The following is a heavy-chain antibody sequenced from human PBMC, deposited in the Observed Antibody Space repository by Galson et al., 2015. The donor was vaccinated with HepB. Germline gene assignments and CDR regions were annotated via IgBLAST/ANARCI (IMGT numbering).Heavy chain of an antibody. V-gene: IGHV3-11*01. CDR3: ARARGSGYYYTEGYYYYYYMDV. D-gene: IGHD3-22*01. CDR1: GFTFSDYY. Sequence: SLRLSCAASGFTFSDYYMSWIRQAPGKGLEWVSYISSSGSTIYYADSVKGRFTISRDNAKNSLYLQMNSLRAEDTAVYYCARARGSGYYYTEGYYYYYYMDVWGKGTTVTVSS. J-gene: IGHJ6*03. CDR2: ISSSGSTI.